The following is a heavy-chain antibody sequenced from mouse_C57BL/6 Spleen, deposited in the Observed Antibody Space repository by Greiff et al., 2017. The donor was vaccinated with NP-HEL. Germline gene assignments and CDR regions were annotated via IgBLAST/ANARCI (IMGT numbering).Heavy chain of an antibody. V-gene: IGHV1-42*01. CDR3: ARSPFITTVVAPEDFDV. CDR1: GYSFTGYY. D-gene: IGHD1-1*01. Sequence: DVQLQESGPELVKPGASVKISCKASGYSFTGYYMNWVKQSPEKSLEWIGEINPSTGGTTYNQKFKAKATLTVDKSSSTAYMQLKSLTSEDSAVYYCARSPFITTVVAPEDFDVWGTGTTVTVSS. CDR2: INPSTGGT. J-gene: IGHJ1*03.